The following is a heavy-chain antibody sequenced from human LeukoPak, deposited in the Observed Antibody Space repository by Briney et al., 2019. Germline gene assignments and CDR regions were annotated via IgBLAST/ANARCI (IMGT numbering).Heavy chain of an antibody. D-gene: IGHD2-21*01. CDR3: VTNSGELGA. J-gene: IGHJ5*02. CDR1: GFAVINNY. Sequence: GGSLRLSCAASGFAVINNYMSWVRRAAGKGLEWVALIYSAGGTYYADSVKGRFTISRDNSKNTLHLQMNSLRAEDTAVYYCVTNSGELGAWGQGTLVTVSS. V-gene: IGHV3-53*01. CDR2: IYSAGGT.